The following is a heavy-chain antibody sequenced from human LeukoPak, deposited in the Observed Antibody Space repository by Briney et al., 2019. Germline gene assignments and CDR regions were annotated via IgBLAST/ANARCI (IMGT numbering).Heavy chain of an antibody. CDR2: IYTNENT. CDR1: GGSISIYY. CDR3: ARGRYGSGTFDY. Sequence: SETLSLTCTVSGGSISIYYWNWIRQPAGKGLEWIGRIYTNENTFFNPSLKSRVTMSVDTSKNQFSLQLTSVTAADTAVYYCARGRYGSGTFDYWGQGTLVTVSS. V-gene: IGHV4-4*07. D-gene: IGHD3-10*01. J-gene: IGHJ4*02.